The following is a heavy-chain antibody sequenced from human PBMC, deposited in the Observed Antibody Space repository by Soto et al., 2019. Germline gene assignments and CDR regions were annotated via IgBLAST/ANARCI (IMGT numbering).Heavy chain of an antibody. J-gene: IGHJ6*02. CDR1: GGSISSYY. V-gene: IGHV4-59*01. D-gene: IGHD6-13*01. CDR2: IYYSGST. CDR3: AGASGIAAAGTPGRGGGMDV. Sequence: PSETLSLTCTVSGGSISSYYWSWIRQPPGKGLEWIGYIYYSGSTNYNPSLKSRVTISVDTSKNQFSLKLSSVTAADTAVYYCAGASGIAAAGTPGRGGGMDVWGQGTTVTVSS.